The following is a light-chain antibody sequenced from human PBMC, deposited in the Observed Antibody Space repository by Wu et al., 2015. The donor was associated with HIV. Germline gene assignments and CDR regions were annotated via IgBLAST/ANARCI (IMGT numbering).Light chain of an antibody. J-gene: IGKJ2*01. CDR3: QQYGSSQYT. CDR1: QSVSSSY. Sequence: EIVMTQSPATLSVSLGERATLSCRASQSVSSSYLAWYQQKPGQAPRLLFHGASSRATGIPDRFSGSGSGTDFTLTVSRLEPEDSAVYYCQQYGSSQYTFGQGTKLEIK. V-gene: IGKV3-20*01. CDR2: GAS.